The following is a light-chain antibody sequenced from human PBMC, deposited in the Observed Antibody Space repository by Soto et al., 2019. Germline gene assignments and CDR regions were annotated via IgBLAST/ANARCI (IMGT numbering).Light chain of an antibody. V-gene: IGLV2-18*02. CDR1: SGDVGTYNR. Sequence: QSVLTQPPSVSGSPGQSVTISCTGTSGDVGTYNRVSWYQQPPGTAPKLMIYEVTNRPSGVPDRFSGSKSGNTASLTISGLQAEDEADYYCSSYTSSTTVVFGGGTNLTVL. CDR2: EVT. J-gene: IGLJ2*01. CDR3: SSYTSSTTVV.